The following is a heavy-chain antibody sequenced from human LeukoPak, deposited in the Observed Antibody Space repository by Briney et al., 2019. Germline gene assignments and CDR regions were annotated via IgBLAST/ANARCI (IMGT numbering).Heavy chain of an antibody. CDR1: GFTFSSYA. CDR3: ARGQRAPYYGMDV. J-gene: IGHJ6*02. CDR2: ISYDGSNK. V-gene: IGHV3-30-3*01. Sequence: GGSLRLSCAASGFTFSSYAMHWVRQAPGKGLEWVAVISYDGSNKYYADSVKGRFTISRDNSKNTLYLQMNSLRAEDTAVYYCARGQRAPYYGMDVWGQGTTVTVSS.